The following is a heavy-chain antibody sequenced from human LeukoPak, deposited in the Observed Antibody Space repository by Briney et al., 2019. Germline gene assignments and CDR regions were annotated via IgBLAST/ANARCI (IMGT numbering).Heavy chain of an antibody. CDR2: IIPIFGTA. V-gene: IGHV1-69*05. CDR1: GGTFSSYA. CDR3: ARVPTMIVVVTQGDDAFDI. J-gene: IGHJ3*02. D-gene: IGHD3-22*01. Sequence: SVKVSCKASGGTFSSYAISWVRQAPGQGLEWMGGIIPIFGTANYAQKFQGRVTITTDESTSTAYMELSSLRSEDTAVYYCARVPTMIVVVTQGDDAFDIWGQGTMVTVSS.